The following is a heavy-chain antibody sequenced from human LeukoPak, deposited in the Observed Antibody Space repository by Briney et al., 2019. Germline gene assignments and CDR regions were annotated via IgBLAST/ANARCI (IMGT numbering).Heavy chain of an antibody. CDR3: ARDTAGGRYDY. Sequence: GGSLRLSCAASGFTFSSYGMHWVRQAPGRGLEWVATIKQDGSEKYYVDSVKGRFTISRDNAKNSLYLQMNSLRAEDAAMYYCARDTAGGRYDYWGQGTLVTVSS. J-gene: IGHJ4*02. D-gene: IGHD2-15*01. CDR2: IKQDGSEK. CDR1: GFTFSSYG. V-gene: IGHV3-7*01.